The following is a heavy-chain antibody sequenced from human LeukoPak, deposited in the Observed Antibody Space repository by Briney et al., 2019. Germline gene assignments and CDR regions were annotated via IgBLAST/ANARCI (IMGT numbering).Heavy chain of an antibody. CDR2: IYPGDSDT. Sequence: GESLKISCKGSGYSFTSYWIGWVRQIPGKGLEWMGIIYPGDSDTRYSPSFQGQVTISADKSISTAYLQWSSLKASDTAMYYCARRGGYSYGEGSSGWGGMDVWGQGTTVTVSS. CDR3: ARRGGYSYGEGSSGWGGMDV. V-gene: IGHV5-51*01. J-gene: IGHJ6*02. D-gene: IGHD5-18*01. CDR1: GYSFTSYW.